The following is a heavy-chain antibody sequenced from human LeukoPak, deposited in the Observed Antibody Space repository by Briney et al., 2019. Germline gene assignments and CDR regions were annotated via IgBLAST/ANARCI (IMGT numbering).Heavy chain of an antibody. CDR3: TQGSGQYYDY. V-gene: IGHV3-15*01. CDR2: IKSKTAGGTT. D-gene: IGHD3-22*01. CDR1: GFTVSSNY. J-gene: IGHJ4*02. Sequence: GGSLRLSCAASGFTVSSNYMSWVRQAPGKGLEWVGRIKSKTAGGTTDFAAPVKGRFTISRDDSKNTLYLQMNSLTSEDTAVYYCTQGSGQYYDYWGQGTLVTVSS.